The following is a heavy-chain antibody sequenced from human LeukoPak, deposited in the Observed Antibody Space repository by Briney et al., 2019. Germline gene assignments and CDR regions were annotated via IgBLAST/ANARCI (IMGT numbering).Heavy chain of an antibody. CDR2: IYYSGST. CDR1: GGSISSYY. D-gene: IGHD2-2*01. J-gene: IGHJ4*02. CDR3: TRGKQLLLHYFDY. Sequence: SETLSLTCTVSGGSISSYYWSWIRQPPGKGLEWIGYIYYSGSTNYNPSLKSRVTISVDTSKNQFSLRLSSVTAADTAVYYCTRGKQLLLHYFDYWGQGTLVTVSS. V-gene: IGHV4-59*12.